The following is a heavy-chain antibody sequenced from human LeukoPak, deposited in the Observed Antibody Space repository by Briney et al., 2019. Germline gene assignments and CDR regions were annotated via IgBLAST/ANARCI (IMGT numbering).Heavy chain of an antibody. J-gene: IGHJ6*02. D-gene: IGHD2-15*01. Sequence: PSETLSLTCAVSGGSISSGGYSWSWIRQPPGKGLEWIGYIYHSGSTYYNPSLKSRVTISVDRSKNQFSLKLSSVTAADTAVYYCAREWAAPYCSGGSCYSHYYGMDVWGQGTTVTVSS. CDR2: IYHSGST. CDR3: AREWAAPYCSGGSCYSHYYGMDV. V-gene: IGHV4-30-2*01. CDR1: GGSISSGGYS.